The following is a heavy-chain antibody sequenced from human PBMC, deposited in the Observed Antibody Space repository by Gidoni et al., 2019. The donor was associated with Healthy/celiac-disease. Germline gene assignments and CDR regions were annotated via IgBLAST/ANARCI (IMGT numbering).Heavy chain of an antibody. J-gene: IGHJ3*02. CDR3: ARGGADYDSLTGYGDDAFDI. Sequence: QVQLVQSGAEVKKPGSSVKVSCKASGGTFSSYAISWVRQAPGQGLEWMGGIIPIFGTANYAQKFQGRVTITADESTSTAYMELSSLRSEDTAVYYCARGGADYDSLTGYGDDAFDIWGQGTMVTVSS. CDR2: IIPIFGTA. CDR1: GGTFSSYA. V-gene: IGHV1-69*01. D-gene: IGHD3-9*01.